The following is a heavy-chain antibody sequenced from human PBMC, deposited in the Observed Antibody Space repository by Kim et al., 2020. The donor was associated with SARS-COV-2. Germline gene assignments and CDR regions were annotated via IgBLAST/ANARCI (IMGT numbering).Heavy chain of an antibody. D-gene: IGHD1-26*01. V-gene: IGHV3-74*01. J-gene: IGHJ4*02. CDR3: VRGASGSYPF. Sequence: GGSLRLSCAVSGFIFRTIGMHWVRQAPGKGLVWVLHINSDGSAASYAGPVRGRFTISRDNAKNTLYLQMNSLRVEDTAVYYCVRGASGSYPFWGQGTLVTVTS. CDR2: INSDGSAA. CDR1: GFIFRTIG.